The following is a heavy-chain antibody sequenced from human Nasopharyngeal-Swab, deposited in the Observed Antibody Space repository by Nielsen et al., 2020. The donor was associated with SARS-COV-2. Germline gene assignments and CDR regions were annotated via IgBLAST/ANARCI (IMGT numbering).Heavy chain of an antibody. Sequence: GESLKISCAASGFTFSDYSMNWVRQAPGKGLVWVSRINTDGSSTSYADSVKGRFTISRDNAKNTLYLQMNTLRAEDTAVYYCVRQQVPYYDFWSGSNPGFDSWGQGTLVTVSS. J-gene: IGHJ4*02. CDR1: GFTFSDYS. V-gene: IGHV3-74*01. CDR2: INTDGSST. CDR3: VRQQVPYYDFWSGSNPGFDS. D-gene: IGHD3-3*01.